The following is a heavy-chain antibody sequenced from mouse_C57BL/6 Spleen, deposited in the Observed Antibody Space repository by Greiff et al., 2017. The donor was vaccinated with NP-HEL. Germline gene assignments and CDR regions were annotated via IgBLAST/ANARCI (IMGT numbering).Heavy chain of an antibody. Sequence: DVQLVESGGGLVKPGGSLKLSCAASGFTFSSYAMSWVRQTPEKRLEWVATISDGGSYTYYPDNVKGRFTISRDNAKNNLYLQMSHLKSEDTAMYYCARDNFFAYWGQRTLVTVSA. CDR2: ISDGGSYT. CDR1: GFTFSSYA. V-gene: IGHV5-4*01. D-gene: IGHD1-3*01. CDR3: ARDNFFAY. J-gene: IGHJ3*01.